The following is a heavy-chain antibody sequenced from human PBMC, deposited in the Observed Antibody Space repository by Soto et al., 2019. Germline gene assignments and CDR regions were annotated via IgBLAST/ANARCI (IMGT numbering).Heavy chain of an antibody. Sequence: ASVKVSCKASGYTFTSYYMHWVRQAPGQGLEWMGIINPSGGSTSYAQKFQGRVTMTRDTSTSTVYMELSSLRSEDTAVYYCALIAAAGKRFDYWGQGTLVTVCS. V-gene: IGHV1-46*01. J-gene: IGHJ4*02. D-gene: IGHD6-13*01. CDR3: ALIAAAGKRFDY. CDR1: GYTFTSYY. CDR2: INPSGGST.